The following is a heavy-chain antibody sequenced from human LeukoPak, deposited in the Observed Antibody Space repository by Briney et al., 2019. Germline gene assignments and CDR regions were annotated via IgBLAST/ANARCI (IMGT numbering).Heavy chain of an antibody. Sequence: SETLSLTCAVYGGSFSGYYWSWIRQPPGKGLEWIGEINHSGSTNYNPSLKSRVTISVDTSKTQFSLKLSSVTAADTAVYYCASGPWYYFWSGYYGHWGLGTLVTVSS. V-gene: IGHV4-34*01. CDR3: ASGPWYYFWSGYYGH. J-gene: IGHJ4*02. CDR2: INHSGST. CDR1: GGSFSGYY. D-gene: IGHD3-3*01.